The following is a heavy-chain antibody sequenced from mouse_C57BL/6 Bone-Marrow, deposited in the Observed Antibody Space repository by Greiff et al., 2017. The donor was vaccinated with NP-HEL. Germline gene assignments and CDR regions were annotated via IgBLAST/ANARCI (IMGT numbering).Heavy chain of an antibody. Sequence: VKLQESGAELVRPGASVTLSCKASGYTFTDYEMHWVKQTPVHGLEWIGAIDPETGGTAYNQKFKGKAILTADKSSSTAYMELRSLTSEDSAVYYCTRKPITTVVAGDFDYWGQGTTLTVSS. J-gene: IGHJ2*01. V-gene: IGHV1-15*01. CDR2: IDPETGGT. D-gene: IGHD1-1*01. CDR1: GYTFTDYE. CDR3: TRKPITTVVAGDFDY.